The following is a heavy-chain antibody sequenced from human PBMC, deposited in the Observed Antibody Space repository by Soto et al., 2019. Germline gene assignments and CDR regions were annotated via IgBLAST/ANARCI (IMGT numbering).Heavy chain of an antibody. Sequence: ASVKVSCKVSGYTLTELSMHWVRQAPGKGLEWMGGFDPEDGETIYAQKFQGRVTMTEDTSTDTAYMELSSLRSEDTAVYYCATGLEYQLLCPLDYWGQGTLVTVSS. CDR3: ATGLEYQLLCPLDY. V-gene: IGHV1-24*01. D-gene: IGHD2-2*01. CDR1: GYTLTELS. CDR2: FDPEDGET. J-gene: IGHJ4*02.